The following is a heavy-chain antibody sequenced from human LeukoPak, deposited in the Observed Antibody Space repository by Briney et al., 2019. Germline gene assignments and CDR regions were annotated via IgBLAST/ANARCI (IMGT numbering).Heavy chain of an antibody. CDR3: AKPPGGRRGRGGEYYYYYKGRDV. Sequence: GGSLRLSCAASGFTFSHFGMHWVRQTPGKGLEWVAVTSYDGSKSHYADSVKGRFTISRDNSKNTLYLQMNSLRSEDTAVYYCAKPPGGRRGRGGEYYYYYKGRDVGAKGTTVTVSS. CDR1: GFTFSHFG. D-gene: IGHD3-16*01. CDR2: TSYDGSKS. V-gene: IGHV3-30*18. J-gene: IGHJ6*04.